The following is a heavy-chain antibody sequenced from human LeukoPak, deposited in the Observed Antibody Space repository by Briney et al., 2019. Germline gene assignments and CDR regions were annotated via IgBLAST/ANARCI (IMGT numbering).Heavy chain of an antibody. J-gene: IGHJ6*04. Sequence: GAPVKPSDTPVGHTFSTYATLWLPQAPGQGLEWMGWITPSGGTNYPQKFQGRVAITRYTSITTAYMDLSRLTSDDTAVYYCARGTQCYLATAFSGVGTPVTVSS. V-gene: IGHV1-2*02. D-gene: IGHD2-2*01. CDR3: ARGTQCYLATAF. CDR2: ITPSGGT. CDR1: GHTFSTYA.